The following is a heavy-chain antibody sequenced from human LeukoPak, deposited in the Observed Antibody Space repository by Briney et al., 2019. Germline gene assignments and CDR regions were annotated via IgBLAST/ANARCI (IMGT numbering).Heavy chain of an antibody. CDR1: GFTFSSYW. D-gene: IGHD5-12*01. CDR2: INQGGSEK. Sequence: GGSLRLSCAASGFTFSSYWMSWVRQAPEKGLEWVANINQGGSEKYYVDSVKGRFTTSRDNAKNSMYLQMNSLRPEDTAVYYCARWDIRGTAHQLDYWGQGTLVTVSS. J-gene: IGHJ4*02. CDR3: ARWDIRGTAHQLDY. V-gene: IGHV3-7*01.